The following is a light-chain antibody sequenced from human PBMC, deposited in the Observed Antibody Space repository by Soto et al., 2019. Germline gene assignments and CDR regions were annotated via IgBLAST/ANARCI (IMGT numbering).Light chain of an antibody. V-gene: IGKV3-20*01. J-gene: IGKJ1*01. CDR3: RQYGSTPRT. CDR2: GAS. CDR1: QSLTNY. Sequence: EIVLTQSPGTLSLSPGEGATLSCRASQSLTNYLAWYQHKPGQAPRLLIYGASSRATGIPDRFSGSGSGTDFTLTISRLEPEDFAVYYCRQYGSTPRTFGQGTKVDIK.